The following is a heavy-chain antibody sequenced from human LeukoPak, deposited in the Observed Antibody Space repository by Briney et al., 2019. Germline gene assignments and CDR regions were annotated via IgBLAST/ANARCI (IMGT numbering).Heavy chain of an antibody. Sequence: GESLKISCRGSGYSFTSYWINWVRQVPGKGLEWTGRIDPSDSYTNYSPSFQGHVTISVDKSSSTAYLQWSSLKASDTAMYYCARLDKLRSFDYWGQGTLVTVSS. V-gene: IGHV5-10-1*01. CDR2: IDPSDSYT. D-gene: IGHD4-17*01. CDR1: GYSFTSYW. CDR3: ARLDKLRSFDY. J-gene: IGHJ4*02.